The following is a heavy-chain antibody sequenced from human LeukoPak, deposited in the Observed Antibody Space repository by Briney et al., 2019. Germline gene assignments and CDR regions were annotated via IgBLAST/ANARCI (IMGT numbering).Heavy chain of an antibody. Sequence: GRSLRLSCAASGFTFSSYGMHWVRQAPGKGLEGVAVISYDGSNKYYADSVKGRFTISRDNSKNTLYLQMNSLRAEDTAVYYCAKVRYGGYYYYFDYWGQGTLVTVSS. CDR2: ISYDGSNK. V-gene: IGHV3-30*18. CDR1: GFTFSSYG. D-gene: IGHD5-12*01. J-gene: IGHJ4*02. CDR3: AKVRYGGYYYYFDY.